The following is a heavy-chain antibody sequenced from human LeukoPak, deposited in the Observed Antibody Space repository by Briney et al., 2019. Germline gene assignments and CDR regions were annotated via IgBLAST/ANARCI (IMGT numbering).Heavy chain of an antibody. CDR1: GYTFINYG. D-gene: IGHD2-15*01. J-gene: IGHJ5*02. Sequence: GASVTVSCTASGYTFINYGLSWVRQAPGQGLEWMGWISVHNGNTNYAQKLQGRVTMTTDTSTSIAYMELRSLRSDDTAVYYCARAPKASPYCSGGSCYLNWFDPWGQGTLVTVSS. V-gene: IGHV1-18*01. CDR3: ARAPKASPYCSGGSCYLNWFDP. CDR2: ISVHNGNT.